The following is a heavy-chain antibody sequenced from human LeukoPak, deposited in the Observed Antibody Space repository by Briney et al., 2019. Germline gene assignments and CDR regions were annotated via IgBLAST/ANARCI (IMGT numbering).Heavy chain of an antibody. CDR2: MNPNSGNT. J-gene: IGHJ6*03. V-gene: IGHV1-8*01. CDR1: GYTFTSYD. Sequence: GASVKVSCKASGYTFTSYDINWVRQATGQGLEWMGWMNPNSGNTGFAQKFQGRVTMTRDTSISTAYMELSRLKSDDTAVYYCARGPRSEKATDYCYFYMDVWGKGTTVTVSS. CDR3: ARGPRSEKATDYCYFYMDV.